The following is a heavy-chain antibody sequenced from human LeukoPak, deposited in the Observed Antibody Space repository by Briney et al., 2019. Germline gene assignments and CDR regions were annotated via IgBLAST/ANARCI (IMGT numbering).Heavy chain of an antibody. CDR3: AAKDIVVVPAPFYYYGMDV. J-gene: IGHJ6*02. CDR2: ISSSGSTI. Sequence: GGSLRLSCAASGFTFSSYEMNWVRQAPGKGLEWVSYISSSGSTIYYADSVKGRFTISRDNAKNSLYLQMNSLRAEDTAVYYCAAKDIVVVPAPFYYYGMDVRGQGTTVTVSS. D-gene: IGHD2-2*01. V-gene: IGHV3-48*03. CDR1: GFTFSSYE.